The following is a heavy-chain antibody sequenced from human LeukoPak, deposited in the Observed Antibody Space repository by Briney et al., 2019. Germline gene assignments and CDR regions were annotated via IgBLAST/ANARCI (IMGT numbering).Heavy chain of an antibody. D-gene: IGHD3-22*01. CDR2: ISYDGSNK. Sequence: GGSLRLSCAASGFTFSSYAMHWVRQAPGKGLEWVAVISYDGSNKYYADSVKGRFTISRDSSKNTLYLQMNSLRAEDTAVYYCARDALGYYDSSGYYYGDYWGQGTLVTVSS. CDR1: GFTFSSYA. V-gene: IGHV3-30*04. CDR3: ARDALGYYDSSGYYYGDY. J-gene: IGHJ4*02.